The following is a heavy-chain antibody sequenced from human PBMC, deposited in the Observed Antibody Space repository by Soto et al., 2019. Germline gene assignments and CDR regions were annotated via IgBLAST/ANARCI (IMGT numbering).Heavy chain of an antibody. D-gene: IGHD6-13*01. CDR2: IIPILGIP. V-gene: IGHV1-69*02. Sequence: QVQLVQSGAEVKKPGSSVRVSCKASGGTFNSYTISWVRQAPGQGLEWMGRIIPILGIPNYAQKFQCRVTITADKSTNTAYMELGGLRSEDTAVYYCARPHNSSAWWCYYHAMYVWGQGTTVTVSS. J-gene: IGHJ6*02. CDR3: ARPHNSSAWWCYYHAMYV. CDR1: GGTFNSYT.